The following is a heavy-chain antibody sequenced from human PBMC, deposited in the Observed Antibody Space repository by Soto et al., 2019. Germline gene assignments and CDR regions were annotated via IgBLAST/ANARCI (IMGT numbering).Heavy chain of an antibody. J-gene: IGHJ4*02. D-gene: IGHD3-10*01. CDR2: MYNSGST. CDR3: ASMGYHYGSGSYPLDY. Sequence: QVQLQESGPGLVKPSETLSLTCTVSGGSISSYYWTWIRQPPGKGLEWIGFMYNSGSTHYNPSLKSRLTRSLXTXKXXFSLNLRSVTAADTAVYYCASMGYHYGSGSYPLDYWGQGTLVTVSS. V-gene: IGHV4-4*08. CDR1: GGSISSYY.